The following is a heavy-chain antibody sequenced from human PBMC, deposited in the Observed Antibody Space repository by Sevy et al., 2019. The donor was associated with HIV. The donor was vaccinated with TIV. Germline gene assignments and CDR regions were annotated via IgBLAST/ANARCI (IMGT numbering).Heavy chain of an antibody. V-gene: IGHV1-8*01. CDR2: MNPHTGNA. D-gene: IGHD3-16*01. J-gene: IGHJ4*02. Sequence: ASVKVSCKTSGFPFRNYDINWLRQGTGQGLEWMGWMNPHTGNAGYSQKFQGRVTITRNTSITTAYMELSSLGSEDTAVYYCTRGLRGYYDGSTAHFYFDSWGQGTLVTVSS. CDR1: GFPFRNYD. CDR3: TRGLRGYYDGSTAHFYFDS.